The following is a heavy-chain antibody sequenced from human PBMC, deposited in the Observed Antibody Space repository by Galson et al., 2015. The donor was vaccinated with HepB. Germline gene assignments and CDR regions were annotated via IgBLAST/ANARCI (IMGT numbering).Heavy chain of an antibody. J-gene: IGHJ1*01. D-gene: IGHD5-18*01. V-gene: IGHV3-7*03. CDR3: ASGRYTHGF. CDR1: GFTFSRYW. CDR2: IREDGGEK. Sequence: SLRLSCAVSGFTFSRYWMTWVRQAPGKGLEWVANIREDGGEKYYVASVKGRFTISRDNAENSLFLQMNSLRVEDTAIYYCASGRYTHGFWGQGTLVTVSS.